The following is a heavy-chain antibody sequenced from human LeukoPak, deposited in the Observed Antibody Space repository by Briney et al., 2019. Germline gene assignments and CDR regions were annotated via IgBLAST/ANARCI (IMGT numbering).Heavy chain of an antibody. CDR3: TTTERFGELYR. Sequence: GGSLRLPCAASGFTFSNAWMSWVRQAPGKGLEWVGRIKSKTDGGTTDYAAPVKGRFTISRDDSKNTLYLQMNSLKTEDTAVYYCTTTERFGELYRWGQGTLVTVSS. CDR1: GFTFSNAW. V-gene: IGHV3-15*01. CDR2: IKSKTDGGTT. D-gene: IGHD3-10*01. J-gene: IGHJ4*02.